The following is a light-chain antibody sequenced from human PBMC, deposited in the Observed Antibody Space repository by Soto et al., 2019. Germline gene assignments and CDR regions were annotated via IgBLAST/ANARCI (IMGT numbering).Light chain of an antibody. J-gene: IGKJ3*01. CDR1: QSVRSNY. Sequence: PGDRATLSCSASQSVRSNYLAWYQQKPGQAPRLLIYGASIRATGIPDRFSGTGSGTDFTLTISRLEPEDFAVYYCQNYGTFGPGTKVDIK. CDR2: GAS. CDR3: QNYGT. V-gene: IGKV3-20*01.